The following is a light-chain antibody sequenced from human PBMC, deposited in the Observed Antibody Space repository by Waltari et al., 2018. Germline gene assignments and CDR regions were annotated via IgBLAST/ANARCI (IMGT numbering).Light chain of an antibody. V-gene: IGKV1-39*01. CDR2: VIS. Sequence: DIQMTQSPSSLSASVGDRVTITCRASQTINKYLNWYQKKPGRAPKVLISVISYLHTGVPSRFSGSGSGTDFTLTISSLQAEDVAVYYCQQYYSTPRTFGQGTKVEIK. CDR1: QTINKY. CDR3: QQYYSTPRT. J-gene: IGKJ1*01.